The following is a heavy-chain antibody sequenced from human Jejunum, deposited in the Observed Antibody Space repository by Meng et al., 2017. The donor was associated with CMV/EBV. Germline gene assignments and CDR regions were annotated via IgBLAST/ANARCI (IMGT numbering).Heavy chain of an antibody. CDR2: IDSFSSTM. D-gene: IGHD3-3*02. Sequence: AASGFSFSSYSMTWVRQAPGKGLEWLSYIDSFSSTMYYADSVKGRFTISRDNAKNSLYLQMNSLRAEDTAVYYCARDSIASALDYWGQGILVTVSS. J-gene: IGHJ4*02. CDR3: ARDSIASALDY. V-gene: IGHV3-48*04. CDR1: GFSFSSYS.